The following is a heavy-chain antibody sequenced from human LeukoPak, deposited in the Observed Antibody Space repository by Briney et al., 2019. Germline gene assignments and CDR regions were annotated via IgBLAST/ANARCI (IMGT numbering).Heavy chain of an antibody. J-gene: IGHJ6*02. D-gene: IGHD1-26*01. Sequence: SVKVSCKASGDSFGRYTISWVRQAPGQGLEWMGRIIPIVSTPSYAQKFQGRVTISADKSTSTVYMELSSLSSEDTAVYFCARVGFSAFAYAMDVWGQGTSVTVSS. CDR3: ARVGFSAFAYAMDV. V-gene: IGHV1-69*08. CDR1: GDSFGRYT. CDR2: IIPIVSTP.